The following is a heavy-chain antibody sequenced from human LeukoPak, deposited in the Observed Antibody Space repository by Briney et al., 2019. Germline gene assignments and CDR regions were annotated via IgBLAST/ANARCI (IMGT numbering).Heavy chain of an antibody. CDR1: GFIFNSYA. D-gene: IGHD3-16*02. CDR3: TRGPGYDYVWWSYRVDY. V-gene: IGHV3-64*01. Sequence: GGSLRLSCAASGFIFNSYAMHWVRQAPGRGLEYVSAITSNGGSTFYANSVKGRFTISRDNSKNTLYLQMGSPRAEDMAVYYCTRGPGYDYVWWSYRVDYWGQGTLVTVSS. J-gene: IGHJ4*02. CDR2: ITSNGGST.